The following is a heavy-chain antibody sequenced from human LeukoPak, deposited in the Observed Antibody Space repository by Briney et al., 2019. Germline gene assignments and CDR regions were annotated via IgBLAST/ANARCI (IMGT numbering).Heavy chain of an antibody. CDR3: ARGWLTLDY. Sequence: SETLSLTCTVSGGSISSHYWSWIRQPPGKGLEWIGYIYYSGSTNYNPSLKSRVTISVDTSKNQFSLKLSSVTAADTAVYYCARGWLTLDYWGQGTLVTVSS. CDR1: GGSISSHY. CDR2: IYYSGST. D-gene: IGHD4/OR15-4a*01. V-gene: IGHV4-59*11. J-gene: IGHJ4*02.